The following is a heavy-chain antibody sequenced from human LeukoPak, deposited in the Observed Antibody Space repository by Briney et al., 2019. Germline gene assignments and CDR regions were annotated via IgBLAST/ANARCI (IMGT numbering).Heavy chain of an antibody. V-gene: IGHV4-38-2*02. J-gene: IGHJ4*02. CDR2: IYHSGST. Sequence: SETLSLTCAVSGYSISSGYYWGWIRQPPGKGLEWIGSIYHSGSTYYNPSLKSRVTISVDTSKNQFSLKLSSVTAADTAVYYCARELDYWGQGTLVTVPS. CDR1: GYSISSGYY. CDR3: ARELDY.